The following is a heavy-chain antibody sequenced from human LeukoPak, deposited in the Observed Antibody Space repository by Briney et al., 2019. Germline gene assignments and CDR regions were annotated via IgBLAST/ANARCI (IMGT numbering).Heavy chain of an antibody. CDR2: ISGSGSSP. V-gene: IGHV3-23*01. CDR3: AKDSGPWGYCTTTSCYFAY. CDR1: GFTFSSFA. J-gene: IGHJ4*02. Sequence: GGSLRLSSAASGFTFSSFAMSWVRQAPGKGLEWVSAISGSGSSPYYADSVKGRFTISRDNSKSTLYLQMNSLRAGDTAVYYCAKDSGPWGYCTTTSCYFAYWGQGALVTVSS. D-gene: IGHD2-2*01.